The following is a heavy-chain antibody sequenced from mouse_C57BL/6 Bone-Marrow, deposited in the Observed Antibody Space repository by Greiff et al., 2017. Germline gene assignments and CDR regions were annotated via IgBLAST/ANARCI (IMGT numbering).Heavy chain of an antibody. CDR2: ISDGGSYT. V-gene: IGHV5-4*01. J-gene: IGHJ3*01. CDR3: AREGYGSSYGWFAY. CDR1: GFTFSSYA. D-gene: IGHD1-1*01. Sequence: EVMLVASGGGLVKPGGSLKLSCAASGFTFSSYAMSWVRQTPEKRLEWVATISDGGSYTYYPDNVKGRFTISRYNAKNNLYLQMSHLKSEDTAMYYCAREGYGSSYGWFAYWGQGTLVTVSA.